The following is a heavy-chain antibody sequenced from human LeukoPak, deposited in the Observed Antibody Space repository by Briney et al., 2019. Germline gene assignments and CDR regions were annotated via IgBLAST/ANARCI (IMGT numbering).Heavy chain of an antibody. Sequence: ASVKVSCKASGGTFSSYAISWVRQAPGQGLEWMGGIIPIFGTANSAQKFQGRVTITADESTSTGYMELSSLRPEETAVYYCARGRSPYYYYHMDVWGKGNTVTVSS. CDR1: GGTFSSYA. D-gene: IGHD6-19*01. CDR3: ARGRSPYYYYHMDV. V-gene: IGHV1-69*13. CDR2: IIPIFGTA. J-gene: IGHJ6*03.